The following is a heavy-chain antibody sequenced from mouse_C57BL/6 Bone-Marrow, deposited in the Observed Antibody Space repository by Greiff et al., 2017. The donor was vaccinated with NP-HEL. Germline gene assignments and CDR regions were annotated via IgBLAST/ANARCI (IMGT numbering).Heavy chain of an antibody. CDR3: ARERWFPPFAY. J-gene: IGHJ3*01. CDR1: GYTFTSYG. Sequence: QVQLQQSGAELARPGASVKLSCKASGYTFTSYGISWVKQRTGQGLEWIGEIYPRSGNTYYNEKFKGKAKLTADKSSSRAYMELRSLTSEDTAVYFWARERWFPPFAYWGQGTLVTVSA. V-gene: IGHV1-81*01. D-gene: IGHD1-1*02. CDR2: IYPRSGNT.